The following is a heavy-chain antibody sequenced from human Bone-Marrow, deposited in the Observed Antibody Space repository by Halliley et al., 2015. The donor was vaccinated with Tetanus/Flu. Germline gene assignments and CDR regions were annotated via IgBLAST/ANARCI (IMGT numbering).Heavy chain of an antibody. V-gene: IGHV5-51*01. CDR3: ARSIVGDSGNFPIDV. CDR1: GYRFTRYW. J-gene: IGHJ6*02. D-gene: IGHD1-26*01. CDR2: IYPDDSET. Sequence: QLVQSGPEVRKPGESLKISCKASGYRFTRYWIGWVRQMPGKGLEWMGIIYPDDSETRYSPSFQGPVTISADKAINTAYLQWSSLKASDRALYFCARSIVGDSGNFPIDVWGQGTTATVSS.